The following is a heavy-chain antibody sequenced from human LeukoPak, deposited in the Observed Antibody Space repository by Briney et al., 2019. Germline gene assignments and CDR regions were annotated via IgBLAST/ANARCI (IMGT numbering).Heavy chain of an antibody. D-gene: IGHD3-10*01. J-gene: IGHJ4*02. Sequence: SETLSLTCTVSGGSISSSSYYWGWIRQPPGKGLEWIGSIYYSGSTYYNPSLKSRVTISVDTSKNQFSLKLSSATAADTAVYYCARQPANYYGSGSYLDYWGQGTLVTVSP. V-gene: IGHV4-39*01. CDR1: GGSISSSSYY. CDR2: IYYSGST. CDR3: ARQPANYYGSGSYLDY.